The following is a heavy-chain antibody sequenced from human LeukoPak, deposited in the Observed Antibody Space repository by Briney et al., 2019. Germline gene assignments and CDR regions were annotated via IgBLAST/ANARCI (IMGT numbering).Heavy chain of an antibody. CDR1: GYTFTGYY. Sequence: ASVKVSCKASGYTFTGYYMHWVRQAPGQGLEWMGRIIPILGIANYAQKFRGRVTITADKSTSTAYMELSSLRSEDTAVYYCARVVEDGYNNRNYALDIWGQGTIVTVSS. J-gene: IGHJ3*02. D-gene: IGHD5-24*01. CDR2: IIPILGIA. V-gene: IGHV1-69*04. CDR3: ARVVEDGYNNRNYALDI.